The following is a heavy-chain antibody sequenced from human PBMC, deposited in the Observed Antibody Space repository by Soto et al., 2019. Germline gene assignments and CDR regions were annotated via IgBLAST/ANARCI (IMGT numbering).Heavy chain of an antibody. CDR2: INHSGST. J-gene: IGHJ6*02. CDR1: GGSFSGYY. CDR3: ARGIEADISYFRMDV. V-gene: IGHV4-34*01. D-gene: IGHD3-9*01. Sequence: SETLSLTCAVYGGSFSGYYWSWIRQPPEKGLEWIGEINHSGSTNYNPSLKSRVTISVDTSKNQFSLKLSSVTAADTAVYYCARGIEADISYFRMDVWGQGTTVTVSS.